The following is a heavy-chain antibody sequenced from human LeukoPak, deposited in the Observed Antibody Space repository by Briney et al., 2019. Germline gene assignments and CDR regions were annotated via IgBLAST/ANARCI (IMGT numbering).Heavy chain of an antibody. CDR2: ISAYNGNT. CDR1: GYTFTSYG. Sequence: ASVKVSCKASGYTFTSYGISWVRQAPGQGLEWMGWISAYNGNTNYAQKLQGRVTMTTDTSTSTAYMELRSLRSDDTAVYYCARFAVHRRITVAGQFGLDPWGQGTLVTVSS. J-gene: IGHJ5*02. D-gene: IGHD6-19*01. CDR3: ARFAVHRRITVAGQFGLDP. V-gene: IGHV1-18*01.